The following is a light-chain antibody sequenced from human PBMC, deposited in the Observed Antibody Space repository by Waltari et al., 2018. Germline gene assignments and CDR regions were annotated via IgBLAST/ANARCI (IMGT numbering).Light chain of an antibody. J-gene: IGKJ5*01. CDR1: QTISSY. Sequence: DIQMTQSPSSLSASVGDRVTITCRASQTISSYLNWYQQKPGKAPKLLIYAASSLQSGVTSRFSGSGSGPDFTLTIDSLQPEDFATYYCQQSWHNPPTFGQGTRLDI. CDR3: QQSWHNPPT. CDR2: AAS. V-gene: IGKV1-39*01.